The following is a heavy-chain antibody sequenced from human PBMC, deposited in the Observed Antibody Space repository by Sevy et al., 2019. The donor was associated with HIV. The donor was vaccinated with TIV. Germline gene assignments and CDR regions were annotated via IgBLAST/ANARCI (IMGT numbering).Heavy chain of an antibody. CDR3: TTESGYSSGWYDY. D-gene: IGHD6-19*01. J-gene: IGHJ4*02. CDR1: GFTFSNAW. CDR2: IKSKTDGGTT. V-gene: IGHV3-15*01. Sequence: GGSLRLSCAASGFTFSNAWMSWVRQAPGKGLEWVGRIKSKTDGGTTDYAAPVKGRFTISRDDSKNTLYLQMNSLKTEDTAVHYCTTESGYSSGWYDYWGQGTLVTVSS.